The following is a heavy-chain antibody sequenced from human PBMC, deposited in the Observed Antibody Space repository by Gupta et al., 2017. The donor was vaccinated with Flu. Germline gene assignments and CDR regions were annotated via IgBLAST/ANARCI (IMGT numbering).Heavy chain of an antibody. Sequence: QVQLVQSGGEVKKPGSSVKVSCKASGGTFRSYAISWVRQAPGHGLEWMGGVIPMLGATTYAQRFQGRVIIIADEPASTVYMEVTSLTSEDTAVYFCAGDRGISSAAYYYYGMDVWGQGTTVTVSS. D-gene: IGHD3-10*01. V-gene: IGHV1-69*01. J-gene: IGHJ6*02. CDR2: VIPMLGAT. CDR3: AGDRGISSAAYYYYGMDV. CDR1: GGTFRSYA.